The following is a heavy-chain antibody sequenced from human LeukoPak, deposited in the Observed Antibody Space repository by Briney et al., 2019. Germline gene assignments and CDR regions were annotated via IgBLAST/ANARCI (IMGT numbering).Heavy chain of an antibody. Sequence: GGSLRLSCAASGFTFEADGISWVRQAPGKGLEWVSGINWNGDSTGYADSVKGRFTISRDNAKNALYLQMNSLRAEDTALYYCASAAAYYYYQYMDVWGKGTTVIVSS. J-gene: IGHJ6*03. CDR1: GFTFEADG. CDR2: INWNGDST. V-gene: IGHV3-20*04. CDR3: ASAAAYYYYQYMDV. D-gene: IGHD6-13*01.